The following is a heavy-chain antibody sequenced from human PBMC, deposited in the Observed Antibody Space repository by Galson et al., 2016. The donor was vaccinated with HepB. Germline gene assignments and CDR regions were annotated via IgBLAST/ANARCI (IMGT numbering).Heavy chain of an antibody. CDR1: GGSVSSGSYY. CDR2: IYYSGST. J-gene: IGHJ4*02. D-gene: IGHD3-3*01. CDR3: ARGGYYGYFDY. Sequence: SETLSLTCTVSGGSVSSGSYYWSWIRQSPGKGLEWIGYIYYSGSTTYNPSLRSRVTISVDKSKNQFSLKLTSVTAADTALYYCARGGYYGYFDYWGQGTRVTVSS. V-gene: IGHV4-61*01.